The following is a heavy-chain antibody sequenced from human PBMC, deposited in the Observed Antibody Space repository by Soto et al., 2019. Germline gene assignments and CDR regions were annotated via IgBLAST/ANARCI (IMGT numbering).Heavy chain of an antibody. CDR3: ARNYCSGGSCYSTPYWYYGMDV. V-gene: IGHV4-59*01. Sequence: NPSETLSLTCTVSGGSISSYYWSWIRQPPGKGLEWIGYIYYSGSTNYNPSLKSRVTISVDTSKNQFSLKLSSVTAADTAVYYCARNYCSGGSCYSTPYWYYGMDVWGQGTTVTVSS. J-gene: IGHJ6*02. CDR1: GGSISSYY. D-gene: IGHD2-15*01. CDR2: IYYSGST.